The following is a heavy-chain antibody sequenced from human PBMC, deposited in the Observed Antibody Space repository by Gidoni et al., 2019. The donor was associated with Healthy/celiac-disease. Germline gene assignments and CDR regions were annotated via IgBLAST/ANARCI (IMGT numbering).Heavy chain of an antibody. J-gene: IGHJ4*02. V-gene: IGHV3-30*01. CDR2: ISYDGSNK. CDR3: ASGQEMATIPSTPSFDY. D-gene: IGHD5-12*01. CDR1: GFTFSSYA. Sequence: QVQLVESGGGVVQPGRSLRLSCAASGFTFSSYAMHWVRQAPGKGLEWVAVISYDGSNKYYADSVKGRFTISRDNSKNTLYLQMNSLRAEDTAVYYCASGQEMATIPSTPSFDYWGQGTLVTVSS.